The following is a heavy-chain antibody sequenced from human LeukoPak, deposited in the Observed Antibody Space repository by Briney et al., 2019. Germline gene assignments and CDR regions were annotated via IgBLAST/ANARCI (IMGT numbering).Heavy chain of an antibody. CDR1: GGSISSSSYY. V-gene: IGHV4-39*01. CDR3: ARQREYYDILTGYKPPVAFDP. Sequence: SETLSLTCTVSGGSISSSSYYWGWIRQPPGTGLEWIGSIYYSGSTYYNPSLKSRVTISVDTSKNQFSLKLSSVTAADTAVYYCARQREYYDILTGYKPPVAFDPWGQGTLVTVSS. J-gene: IGHJ5*02. D-gene: IGHD3-9*01. CDR2: IYYSGST.